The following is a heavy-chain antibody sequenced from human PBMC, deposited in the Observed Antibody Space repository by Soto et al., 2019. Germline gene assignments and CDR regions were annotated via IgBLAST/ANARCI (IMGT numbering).Heavy chain of an antibody. CDR1: GGTFSSYA. J-gene: IGHJ5*02. Sequence: QVQLVQSGAEVKKPGSSVKVSCKASGGTFSSYAISWVRQAPGQGLEWMGGIIPIFGTANYAQKFQGRVTITADESTSTAYMELSSLRSEDTAVYYCARLIVPPGWFGELVGWFDPWGQGTLVTGSS. CDR3: ARLIVPPGWFGELVGWFDP. D-gene: IGHD3-10*01. V-gene: IGHV1-69*01. CDR2: IIPIFGTA.